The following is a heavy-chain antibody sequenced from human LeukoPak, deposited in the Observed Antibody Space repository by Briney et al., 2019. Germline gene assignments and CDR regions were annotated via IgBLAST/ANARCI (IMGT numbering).Heavy chain of an antibody. V-gene: IGHV1-2*02. J-gene: IGHJ3*01. Sequence: ASVKVSCKASGYTFTGYYMHWVRQAPGQGLEWMGWINPNSGGTNYAQKFQGSVTMTRDTSISTAYVELSRLRSDDSAVYCCARVWGLSGGYWGQGTMVTVSS. CDR3: ARVWGLSGGY. D-gene: IGHD3-10*01. CDR1: GYTFTGYY. CDR2: INPNSGGT.